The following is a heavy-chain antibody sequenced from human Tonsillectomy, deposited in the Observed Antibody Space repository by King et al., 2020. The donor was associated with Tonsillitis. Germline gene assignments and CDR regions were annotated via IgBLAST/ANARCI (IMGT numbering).Heavy chain of an antibody. CDR1: GFTLSDHY. D-gene: IGHD3-22*01. CDR2: SRNKAKSYST. V-gene: IGHV3-72*01. J-gene: IGHJ4*01. Sequence: VQLVESGGGLVQPGGSLRLSCAASGFTLSDHYMDWVRQAPGKGLEWVGRSRNKAKSYSTDYAASVKGRFTISRDDSKNSLYLQMNSLKTEDTAVYYCAIFYSESSCYYDPDNWGHGTQVTVSS. CDR3: AIFYSESSCYYDPDN.